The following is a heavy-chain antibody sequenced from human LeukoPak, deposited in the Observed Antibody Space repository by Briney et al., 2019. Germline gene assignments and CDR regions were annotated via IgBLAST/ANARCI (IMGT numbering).Heavy chain of an antibody. CDR3: ARDRRLRDFDY. J-gene: IGHJ4*02. CDR1: GFTFSSYG. Sequence: PGGSLRLSCAASGFTFSSYGMSWVRQAPGKGLEWVSSISSSSSYIYYADSVKGRFTISRDNAKNSLYLQMNSLRAEDTAVYYCARDRRLRDFDYWGQGTLVTVSS. CDR2: ISSSSSYI. D-gene: IGHD5-18*01. V-gene: IGHV3-21*01.